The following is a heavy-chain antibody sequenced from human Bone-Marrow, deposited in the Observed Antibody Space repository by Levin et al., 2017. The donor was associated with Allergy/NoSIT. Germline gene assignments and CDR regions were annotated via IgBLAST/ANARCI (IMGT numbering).Heavy chain of an antibody. CDR1: GFTFSSYG. CDR3: AKDLSPVLRFLEWLLAPLGFDY. D-gene: IGHD3-3*01. CDR2: ISYDGSNK. J-gene: IGHJ4*02. V-gene: IGHV3-30*18. Sequence: GGSLRLSCAASGFTFSSYGMHWVRQAPGKGLEWVAVISYDGSNKYYADSVKGRFTISRDNSKNTLYLQMNSLRAEDTAVYYCAKDLSPVLRFLEWLLAPLGFDYWGQGTLVTVSS.